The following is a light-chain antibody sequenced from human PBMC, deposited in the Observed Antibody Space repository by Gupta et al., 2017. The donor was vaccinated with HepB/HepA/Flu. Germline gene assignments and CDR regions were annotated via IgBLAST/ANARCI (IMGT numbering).Light chain of an antibody. CDR3: QQYKSYSWT. Sequence: SVGDRVTITCRARQSISSWLAWYQQKPGKAPKLLIYKASSLESGVPSRFSGSGSGTEFTLTISSLQPDDFATYYCQQYKSYSWTFGQGTKVEIK. V-gene: IGKV1-5*03. CDR2: KAS. J-gene: IGKJ1*01. CDR1: QSISSW.